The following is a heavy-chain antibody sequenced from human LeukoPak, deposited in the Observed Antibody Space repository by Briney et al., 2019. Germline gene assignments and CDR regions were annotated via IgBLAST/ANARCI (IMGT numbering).Heavy chain of an antibody. J-gene: IGHJ6*03. Sequence: GGSLRLSCAPSGFTFRTYAMNWVRQAPGKGLEWDSGIGVSGTSTYYADSVKGRFTISRDNSKNTLYLQINSLRAEDTAVYYCATALLRASTYMDVWGKGTTVTVSS. D-gene: IGHD1-1*01. CDR1: GFTFRTYA. V-gene: IGHV3-23*01. CDR2: IGVSGTST. CDR3: ATALLRASTYMDV.